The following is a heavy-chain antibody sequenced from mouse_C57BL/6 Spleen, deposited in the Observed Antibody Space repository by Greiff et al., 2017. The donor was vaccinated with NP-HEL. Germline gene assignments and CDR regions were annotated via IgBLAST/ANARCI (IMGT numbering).Heavy chain of an antibody. CDR2: INPNNGGT. V-gene: IGHV1-18*01. CDR1: GYTFTDYN. J-gene: IGHJ1*03. CDR3: ARTARFCWYVDV. D-gene: IGHD3-3*01. Sequence: EVQLQQSGPELVKPGASVKIPCKASGYTFTDYNMDWVKQSHGKSLEWIGDINPNNGGTIYNQKFKGKATLTVDKSSSTAYMERRSLTSEDTAVYYCARTARFCWYVDVWGTGTTVTVSS.